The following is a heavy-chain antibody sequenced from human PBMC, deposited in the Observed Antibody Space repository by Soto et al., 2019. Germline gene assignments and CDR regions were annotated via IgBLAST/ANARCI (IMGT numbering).Heavy chain of an antibody. V-gene: IGHV2-5*02. CDR2: IYWDDDK. CDR3: ARSKHSISSFDY. D-gene: IGHD6-6*01. J-gene: IGHJ4*02. Sequence: ESGPTLVNPTQTLTLTCTFSGFSLSTDDVGVGWIRQPPGKALDWLAVIYWDDDKRYSPSLKSRLTITKDTSKNQVLLTMTNMDPVDTATYFCARSKHSISSFDYWGQGALVTVSS. CDR1: GFSLSTDDVG.